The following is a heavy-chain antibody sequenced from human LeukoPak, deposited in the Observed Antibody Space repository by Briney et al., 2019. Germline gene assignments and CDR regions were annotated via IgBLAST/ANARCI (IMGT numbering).Heavy chain of an antibody. V-gene: IGHV3-30*03. Sequence: GGSLRLSCEASGFPFRNHAMHWVRQAPGKGLEWVAVISYDARHENHADSVKGRFTVSRDDSRSTLYLQMNSLKTDDTAVYFCARDEFDGYNLGPSIYWGQGTLVTVSS. CDR2: ISYDARHE. CDR3: ARDEFDGYNLGPSIY. J-gene: IGHJ4*02. CDR1: GFPFRNHA. D-gene: IGHD5-24*01.